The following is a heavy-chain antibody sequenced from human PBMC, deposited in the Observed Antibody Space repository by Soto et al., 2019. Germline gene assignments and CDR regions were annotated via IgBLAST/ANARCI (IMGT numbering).Heavy chain of an antibody. CDR1: GGSISSYY. J-gene: IGHJ3*02. CDR2: IYYSGST. CDR3: ARWGGVEAFDI. D-gene: IGHD3-16*01. Sequence: LSLTCTVSGGSISSYYWSWIRQPPGKGLEWIGYIYYSGSTNYNPSLKSRVTISVDTSKNQFSLKLSSVTAADTAVYYCARWGGVEAFDIWGQGTMVTVSS. V-gene: IGHV4-59*01.